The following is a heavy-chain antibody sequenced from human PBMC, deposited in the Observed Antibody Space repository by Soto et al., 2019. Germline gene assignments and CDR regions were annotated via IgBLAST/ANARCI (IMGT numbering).Heavy chain of an antibody. CDR3: AKGNGDYGQDDAFYI. V-gene: IGHV3-9*01. CDR1: GFTFDDYA. Sequence: EVQLVESGGGLVQPGRSLRLSCAASGFTFDDYAMHWVRQAPGKGLEWVSGISGNSGSIGYADSVKGRFTISRDNAKNSLYLQMNSLRAEDTALYYCAKGNGDYGQDDAFYIWGQGTTVAVSS. J-gene: IGHJ3*02. D-gene: IGHD4-17*01. CDR2: ISGNSGSI.